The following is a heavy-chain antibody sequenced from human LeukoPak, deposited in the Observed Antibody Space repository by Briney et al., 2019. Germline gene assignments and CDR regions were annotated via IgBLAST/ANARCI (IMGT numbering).Heavy chain of an antibody. Sequence: SQTLSLTCAISGDSVSSKDGAWNWIRQSPSRGLEWLGRIYYRSEWYNDYAVSVKSRITITPDTSKNQFSLQLNSVTPEDTAVYYCARDRDDYGDYYFDYWGQGTLVTVSS. CDR3: ARDRDDYGDYYFDY. J-gene: IGHJ4*02. CDR1: GDSVSSKDGA. CDR2: IYYRSEWYN. D-gene: IGHD4-17*01. V-gene: IGHV6-1*01.